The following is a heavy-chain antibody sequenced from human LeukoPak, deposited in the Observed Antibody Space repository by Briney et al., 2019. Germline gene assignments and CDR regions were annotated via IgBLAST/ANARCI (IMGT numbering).Heavy chain of an antibody. CDR3: ARVGLRLGELSSLPIYYFDY. CDR2: IIPIFGTA. V-gene: IGHV1-69*05. Sequence: SVKVSCKASGGTFSSYAINWVRQAPGQGLEWMGGIIPIFGTANYAQKFQGRVTITTDESTSTAYMELSSLRSEDTAVYYCARVGLRLGELSSLPIYYFDYWGQGTLVTVSS. D-gene: IGHD3-16*02. CDR1: GGTFSSYA. J-gene: IGHJ4*02.